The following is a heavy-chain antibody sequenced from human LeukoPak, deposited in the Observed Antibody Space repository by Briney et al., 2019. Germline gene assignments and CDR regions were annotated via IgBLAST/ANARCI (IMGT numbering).Heavy chain of an antibody. CDR3: ATSPATGNIYFDL. Sequence: GGSLRLSCAASGFTVSSNYMGWVRQAPGKGLEWVSVLYSGGNTHYADSVKGRFTISRDNSKNTLYLQMNSLRAEDTAVYYCATSPATGNIYFDLWGRGTLVTVSS. V-gene: IGHV3-66*01. D-gene: IGHD6-13*01. CDR2: LYSGGNT. CDR1: GFTVSSNY. J-gene: IGHJ2*01.